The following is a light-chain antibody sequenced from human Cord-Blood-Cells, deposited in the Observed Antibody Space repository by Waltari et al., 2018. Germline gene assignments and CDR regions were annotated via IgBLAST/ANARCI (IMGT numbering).Light chain of an antibody. V-gene: IGKV3-15*01. CDR3: QQYNNWPPFT. Sequence: EIVMTQSPATLSVSPGERATLSCRASPSVSSNLAWYQQKPGQAPRLLIYGASTRATGSPARFSGSGSGTEFTLTISSLQSEDFAVYYCQQYNNWPPFTFGPGTKVDIK. CDR2: GAS. CDR1: PSVSSN. J-gene: IGKJ3*01.